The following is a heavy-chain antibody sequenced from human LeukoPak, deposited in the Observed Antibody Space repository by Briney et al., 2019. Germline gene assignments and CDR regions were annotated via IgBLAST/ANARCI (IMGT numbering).Heavy chain of an antibody. V-gene: IGHV4-59*12. Sequence: PSETLSLTCTVSGGSISTYYWSWIRQPPGKGLEWIGYIYYSGSTNYNPSLKSRVTISVDTSKNQFSLKLSSVTAADTAVYYCARDSGSYRFAYWGQGTLVTVSS. CDR1: GGSISTYY. CDR2: IYYSGST. D-gene: IGHD1-26*01. CDR3: ARDSGSYRFAY. J-gene: IGHJ4*02.